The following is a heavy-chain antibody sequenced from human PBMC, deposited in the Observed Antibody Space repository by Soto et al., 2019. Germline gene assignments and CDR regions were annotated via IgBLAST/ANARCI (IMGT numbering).Heavy chain of an antibody. CDR1: GFTFRNNA. D-gene: IGHD2-21*01. V-gene: IGHV3-23*01. J-gene: IGHJ4*02. CDR3: ASDLSYGGLDY. Sequence: PGGSLRLSCARSGFTFRNNAMSWVRQTPGKGLEWVSGISGIGDTTYNADSVKGRFTLSRDNSKSTLFLQMNNMRVDDTAVDYCASDLSYGGLDYWGQGVLVPVSS. CDR2: ISGIGDTT.